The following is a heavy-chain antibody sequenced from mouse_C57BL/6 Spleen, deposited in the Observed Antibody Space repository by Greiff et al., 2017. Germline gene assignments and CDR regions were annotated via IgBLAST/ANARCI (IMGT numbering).Heavy chain of an antibody. J-gene: IGHJ1*03. V-gene: IGHV1-63*01. D-gene: IGHD3-1*01. CDR3: ARSGDYWYFDV. CDR2: IYPGGGYT. Sequence: VQLQQSGAELVRPGTSVKMSCKASGYTFTNYWIGWAKQRPGHGLEWIGDIYPGGGYTNYNEKFKGKATLTADNSSSTAYMQFSSLTSEDSAIYYCARSGDYWYFDVWGTGTTVTVSS. CDR1: GYTFTNYW.